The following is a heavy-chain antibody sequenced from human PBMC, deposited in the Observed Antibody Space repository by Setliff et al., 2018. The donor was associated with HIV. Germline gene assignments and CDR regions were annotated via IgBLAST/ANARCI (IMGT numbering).Heavy chain of an antibody. D-gene: IGHD2-15*01. CDR2: LSSRGQA. Sequence: SETLSLTCTVSGGSISRSTHHWAWIRQPPGKGLEWIGALSSRGQAYYNPSLKSRVAISIDSSKNLFSLRLESLTAADTAVYYCARRPIKGYGPFDSWGPGTLVTVSS. V-gene: IGHV4-39*07. CDR1: GGSISRSTHH. J-gene: IGHJ4*02. CDR3: ARRPIKGYGPFDS.